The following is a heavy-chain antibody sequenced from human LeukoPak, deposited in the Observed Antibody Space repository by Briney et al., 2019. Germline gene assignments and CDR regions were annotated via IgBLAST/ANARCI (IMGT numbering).Heavy chain of an antibody. CDR1: GFTSTDYY. Sequence: PGGSLRLSGAASGFTSTDYYMSWIRQAPGKGLEWVSYISRNGDTRYYADSVKGRFTLSRDNAKNTLYLQMNSLRADDTAVYYCARGPATVTSPHFDYGGEGTLVTVPS. CDR3: ARGPATVTSPHFDY. D-gene: IGHD4-17*01. V-gene: IGHV3-11*01. J-gene: IGHJ4*02. CDR2: ISRNGDTR.